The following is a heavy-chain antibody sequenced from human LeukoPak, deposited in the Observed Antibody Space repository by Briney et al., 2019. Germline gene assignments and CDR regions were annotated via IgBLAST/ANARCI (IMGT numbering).Heavy chain of an antibody. CDR1: GFTFDDYA. Sequence: GGSLRLSCAASGFTFDDYAMHWVRQAPGKGLEWVSGISWNIGSIGYADSVKGRFTISRDNAKNSLYLQMNSLRAEDTALYYCAKDSGSGSSSIYYYYGMDVWGQGTTVTVSS. CDR2: ISWNIGSI. J-gene: IGHJ6*02. CDR3: AKDSGSGSSSIYYYYGMDV. D-gene: IGHD6-6*01. V-gene: IGHV3-9*01.